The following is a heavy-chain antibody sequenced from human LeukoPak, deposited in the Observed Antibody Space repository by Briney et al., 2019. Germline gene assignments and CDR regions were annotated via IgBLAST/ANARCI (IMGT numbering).Heavy chain of an antibody. Sequence: PSETLSLTCTVSGGSISSYYWSWIRQPPGKGLEWIGYIYYSGSTNYIPSLKSRVTISVDTSKNQFSLKLSSVTAADTAVYYCARFRGIRWFDPWGQGTLVTVSS. CDR1: GGSISSYY. V-gene: IGHV4-59*08. CDR2: IYYSGST. D-gene: IGHD3-3*02. J-gene: IGHJ5*02. CDR3: ARFRGIRWFDP.